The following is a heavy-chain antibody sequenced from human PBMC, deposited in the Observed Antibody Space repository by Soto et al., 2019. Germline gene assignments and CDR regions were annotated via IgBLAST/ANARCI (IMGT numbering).Heavy chain of an antibody. J-gene: IGHJ6*02. Sequence: PGGSLRLSCAASGFTFSSYAMHWVRQAPGKGLEWVAVISYDGSNKYYADSVKGRFTISRDNSKNTLYLQMNSLRAEDTAVYYCARDGPDTAMVGYYYYYGMDVWRQGTTVTVSS. V-gene: IGHV3-30-3*01. D-gene: IGHD5-18*01. CDR2: ISYDGSNK. CDR1: GFTFSSYA. CDR3: ARDGPDTAMVGYYYYYGMDV.